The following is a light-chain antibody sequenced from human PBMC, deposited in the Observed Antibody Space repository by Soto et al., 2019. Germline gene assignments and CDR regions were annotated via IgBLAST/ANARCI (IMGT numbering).Light chain of an antibody. CDR2: AAS. CDR3: QKHNSAPFP. V-gene: IGKV1-27*01. Sequence: DIQMTQSPSSLSVSVGDRVTITCRASQGISNYLTWYQQKPGKVPKLLIYAASTLQLGIPSRFSGSGSGTDFTLTISRLQPEDVAAYCCQKHNSAPFPFGPGTKVDIK. CDR1: QGISNY. J-gene: IGKJ3*01.